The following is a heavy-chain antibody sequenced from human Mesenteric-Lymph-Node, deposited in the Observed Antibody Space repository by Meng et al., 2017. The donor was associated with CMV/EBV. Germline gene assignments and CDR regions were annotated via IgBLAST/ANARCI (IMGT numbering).Heavy chain of an antibody. Sequence: GGSLRLSCAASGFTFSTYSINWVRQAPGKGLEWVSSIGRSSNYIYYVDSVKGRFIISRDDAKNTLYLQMNSLRAEDTAVYYCARDHWSGALVVGAATYYFDYWGQGTLVTVSS. J-gene: IGHJ4*02. D-gene: IGHD2-15*01. CDR3: ARDHWSGALVVGAATYYFDY. V-gene: IGHV3-21*01. CDR1: GFTFSTYS. CDR2: IGRSSNYI.